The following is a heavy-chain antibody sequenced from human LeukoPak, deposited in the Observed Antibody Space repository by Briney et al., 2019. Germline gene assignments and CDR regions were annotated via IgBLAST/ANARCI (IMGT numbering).Heavy chain of an antibody. D-gene: IGHD6-25*01. CDR2: INHAGSDK. CDR3: ARARQFAS. J-gene: IGHJ5*01. CDR1: GFTFSTYW. Sequence: GSLRLSCAASGFTFSTYWMSWVRQAPGKGVEWVANINHAGSDKYYVDSVKGRFTISRDNAKNSLYLQMNSLRAEDTALYYCARARQFASWGQGTLVTVSS. V-gene: IGHV3-7*05.